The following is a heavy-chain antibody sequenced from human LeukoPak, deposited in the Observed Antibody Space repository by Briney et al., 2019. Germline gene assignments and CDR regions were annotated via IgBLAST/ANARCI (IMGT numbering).Heavy chain of an antibody. CDR1: GGALSSESYY. Sequence: PSETLSLTCSVSGGALSSESYYWNWIRQPAGKGLEWIGRVHTSGSSNYNLSLKGRVNISLDTSKRHFSLELTSVTAADTAVYYCARDRNYWYFDLWGRGTLVSVSS. CDR2: VHTSGSS. CDR3: ARDRNYWYFDL. V-gene: IGHV4-61*02. J-gene: IGHJ2*01.